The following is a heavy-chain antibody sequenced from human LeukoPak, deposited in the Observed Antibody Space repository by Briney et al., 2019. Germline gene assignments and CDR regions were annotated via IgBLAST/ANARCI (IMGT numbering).Heavy chain of an antibody. J-gene: IGHJ4*01. Sequence: GGSLRLSCAASGFTFSSYAMHWVRQAPGKGLEWVSSIISSGGVTYYADSVKGRFTIFRDNAKDSVYLQMNSLRAEDSATYYCVREGFYFFDFWGQGTLVTVSS. CDR2: IISSGGVT. CDR3: VREGFYFFDF. V-gene: IGHV3-21*01. CDR1: GFTFSSYA.